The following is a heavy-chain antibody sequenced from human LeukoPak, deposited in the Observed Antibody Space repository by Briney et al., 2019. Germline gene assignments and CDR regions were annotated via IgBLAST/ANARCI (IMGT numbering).Heavy chain of an antibody. V-gene: IGHV3-23*01. CDR1: GFTFSNYA. Sequence: PGGSLRLSCLTSGFTFSNYAMNWVRQAPGKGLEWVSGINGRGSSTYYADSVKGRFTISRDNSKNTLYLQMNSLRAEDTAVYYCAKVGTYYYDSREGGEYPPLPYYFDYWGQGTLVTVSS. CDR2: INGRGSST. D-gene: IGHD3-22*01. CDR3: AKVGTYYYDSREGGEYPPLPYYFDY. J-gene: IGHJ4*02.